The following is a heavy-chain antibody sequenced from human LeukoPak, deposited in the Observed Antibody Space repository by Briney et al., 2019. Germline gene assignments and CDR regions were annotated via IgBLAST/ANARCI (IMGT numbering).Heavy chain of an antibody. CDR3: ARFTILGVVINYCYGMDV. Sequence: SETLSLTCAVYGGSFSGYYWSWIRQPPGKGLEWIGEINHSGSTNYNPSLKSRVTISVDTSKNQFSLKLSSVTAADTAVYYCARFTILGVVINYCYGMDVWGQGTTVTVSS. CDR2: INHSGST. V-gene: IGHV4-34*01. CDR1: GGSFSGYY. J-gene: IGHJ6*02. D-gene: IGHD3-3*01.